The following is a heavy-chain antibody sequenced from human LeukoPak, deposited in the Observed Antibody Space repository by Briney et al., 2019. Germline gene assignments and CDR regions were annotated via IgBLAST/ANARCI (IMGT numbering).Heavy chain of an antibody. Sequence: QPGGSLRLSCAASGFTFSNFAMSWVRQAPGKGLEWVSAFSGSGSSTYYADSVKGRFTISRDNSQNTLYLQMNGLRAEDTAVYYCAIARYCSGGTCYYYYGMDVWGQGTTVTVSS. J-gene: IGHJ6*02. D-gene: IGHD2-15*01. CDR3: AIARYCSGGTCYYYYGMDV. CDR2: FSGSGSST. CDR1: GFTFSNFA. V-gene: IGHV3-23*01.